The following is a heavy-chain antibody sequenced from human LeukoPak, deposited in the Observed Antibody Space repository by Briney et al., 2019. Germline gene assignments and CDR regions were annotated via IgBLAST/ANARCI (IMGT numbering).Heavy chain of an antibody. CDR3: ARPVVPAAPYYYYGMDV. Sequence: GGSLRLSCAASGFTFSGYWMHWVRQAPGKGLEYVSAISSNGGSTYYANSVKGRFTISRDNSKNTLYLQMGSLRAEDMAVYYCARPVVPAAPYYYYGMDVWGQGTTVTVSS. D-gene: IGHD2-15*01. CDR2: ISSNGGST. CDR1: GFTFSGYW. J-gene: IGHJ6*02. V-gene: IGHV3-64*01.